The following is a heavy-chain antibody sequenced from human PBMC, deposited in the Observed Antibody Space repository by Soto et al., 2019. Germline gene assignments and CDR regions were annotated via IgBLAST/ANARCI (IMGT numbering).Heavy chain of an antibody. CDR2: LYYSGST. CDR3: ARHSPYWEYYFDY. J-gene: IGHJ4*02. CDR1: GGSISSSTYY. Sequence: SETLSLTCTVSGGSISSSTYYWGWIRQPPGKGLEWIGNLYYSGSTYYNPSLKSRVTISVDTSKNQFSLKLSSVTAADTAVYHCARHSPYWEYYFDYWGQGTLVTVSS. D-gene: IGHD2-8*02. V-gene: IGHV4-39*01.